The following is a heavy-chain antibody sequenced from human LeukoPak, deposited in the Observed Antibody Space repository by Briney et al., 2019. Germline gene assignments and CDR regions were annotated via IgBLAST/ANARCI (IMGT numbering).Heavy chain of an antibody. CDR2: INPNSGGT. CDR1: GYTFTGYY. D-gene: IGHD6-13*01. V-gene: IGHV1-2*04. CDR3: ARGLGYSSSWYTDYYYGMDV. Sequence: ASVKVSCKASGYTFTGYYMHWVRRAPGQGLEWMGWINPNSGGTNYAQKFQGWVTMTRDTSISTAYMELSRLRSDDTAVYYCARGLGYSSSWYTDYYYGMDVWGQGTTVTVSS. J-gene: IGHJ6*02.